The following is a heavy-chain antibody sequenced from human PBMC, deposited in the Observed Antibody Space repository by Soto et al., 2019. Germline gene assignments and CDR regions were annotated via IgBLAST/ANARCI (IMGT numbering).Heavy chain of an antibody. V-gene: IGHV4-34*01. D-gene: IGHD4-4*01. CDR3: ARGRNSDY. CDR2: INHSGGT. J-gene: IGHJ4*02. CDR1: GGSFSGYY. Sequence: QVQLQQWGAGLLKPSETLSLTCAVYGGSFSGYYWSWIRQPPGKGLEWIGEINHSGGTNYNPSLKSRVTISVDTSKNQFSLKLSSVTAADTAVYYCARGRNSDYWGQGNLVTVSS.